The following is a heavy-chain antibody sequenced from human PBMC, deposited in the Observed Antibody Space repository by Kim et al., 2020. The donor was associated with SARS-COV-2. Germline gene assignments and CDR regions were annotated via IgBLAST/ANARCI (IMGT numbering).Heavy chain of an antibody. CDR2: INSEGSTT. V-gene: IGHV3-74*01. D-gene: IGHD2-21*01. CDR1: GFTFSSHW. CDR3: ARGALTIPRSAFDI. Sequence: GGSLRLSCAASGFTFSSHWMHWVRPVPGKGLVRVSGINSEGSTTTYADSVKGRCTISRDNAKNTLYLQLNSLRAEDTAMYYCARGALTIPRSAFDIWGQGTMVTVSS. J-gene: IGHJ3*02.